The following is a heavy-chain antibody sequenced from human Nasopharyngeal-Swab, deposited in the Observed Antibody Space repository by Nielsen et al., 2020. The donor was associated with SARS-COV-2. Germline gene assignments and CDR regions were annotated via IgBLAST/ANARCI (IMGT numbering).Heavy chain of an antibody. J-gene: IGHJ6*02. CDR3: ARGLTTVTTYYYYGMDV. Sequence: SVKVSWKASGGAFSSYAISWVRQAPGQGLERMGGIIPIFGTANYAQKFQGRVTITADESTSTAYMELSSLRSEDTAVYYCARGLTTVTTYYYYGMDVWGQGTTVTVSS. CDR1: GGAFSSYA. D-gene: IGHD4-11*01. V-gene: IGHV1-69*13. CDR2: IIPIFGTA.